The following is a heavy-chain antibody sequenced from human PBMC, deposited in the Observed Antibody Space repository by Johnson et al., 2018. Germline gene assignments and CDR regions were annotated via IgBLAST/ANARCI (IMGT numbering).Heavy chain of an antibody. D-gene: IGHD3-22*01. V-gene: IGHV3-33*01. CDR2: IWYDGSNK. Sequence: QVQLVQSGGGVVQXGRSXRLXCAASGFTFSSYGMHWVRQAPGKGLEWVAVIWYDGSNKYYADSVTGRFTISRDNSKNTLYLKMNSLRAEDTAVYYCAREPREVDEDGSSGYRPAVWGKGTTVTVSS. CDR3: AREPREVDEDGSSGYRPAV. J-gene: IGHJ6*04. CDR1: GFTFSSYG.